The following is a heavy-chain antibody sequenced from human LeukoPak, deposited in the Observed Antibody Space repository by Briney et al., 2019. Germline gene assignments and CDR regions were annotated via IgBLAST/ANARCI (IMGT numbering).Heavy chain of an antibody. J-gene: IGHJ4*02. D-gene: IGHD6-6*01. CDR1: GFTFSSYW. CDR2: IKQDGSEK. V-gene: IGHV3-7*01. Sequence: WGSLRLSCAASGFTFSSYWMSWVRQAPGKGLEWVANIKQDGSEKYYVDSVRGRFTISRDNAKNSLYLQMNSLRAEDTAVYYCARDTSSDTDFDYWGQGTLVTVSS. CDR3: ARDTSSDTDFDY.